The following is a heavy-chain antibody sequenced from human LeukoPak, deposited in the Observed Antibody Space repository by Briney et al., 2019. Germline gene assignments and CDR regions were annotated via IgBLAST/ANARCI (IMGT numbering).Heavy chain of an antibody. CDR3: ARVTTDAFDI. D-gene: IGHD4-17*01. Sequence: PSETLSLTCAVYGGSFSGYYWSWIRQPPGKGLQWIGSIHHSGSTYYNPSLKSRVTISVDTSKNQFSLKLSSVTAADTAVYYCARVTTDAFDIWGQGTMVTVSS. J-gene: IGHJ3*02. CDR2: IHHSGST. CDR1: GGSFSGYY. V-gene: IGHV4-34*01.